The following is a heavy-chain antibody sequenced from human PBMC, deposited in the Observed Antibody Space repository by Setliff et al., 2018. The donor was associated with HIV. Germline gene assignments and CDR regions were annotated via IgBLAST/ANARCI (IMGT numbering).Heavy chain of an antibody. J-gene: IGHJ4*02. Sequence: HPGGSLRLSCAASGFTVSSNYMSWVRQAPGKGLEWVSVIYSGGSTYYADSVKGRFTISRDNSKNTLYLQMNSLRAEDTAVYYCARDPTIPSPDYFDHWGQGTLVTVSS. CDR1: GFTVSSNY. V-gene: IGHV3-53*01. CDR2: IYSGGST. CDR3: ARDPTIPSPDYFDH. D-gene: IGHD4-4*01.